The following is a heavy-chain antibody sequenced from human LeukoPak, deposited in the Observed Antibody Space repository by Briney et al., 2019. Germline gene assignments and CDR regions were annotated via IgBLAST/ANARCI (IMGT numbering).Heavy chain of an antibody. J-gene: IGHJ4*02. CDR2: ITSSSSTL. CDR3: ARSGTYAYFDY. CDR1: GFTFSSYS. V-gene: IGHV3-48*01. D-gene: IGHD1-26*01. Sequence: GGSLRLSCAASGFTFSSYSVSWVRQAPGKGLEWVSYITSSSSTLYYADSVKGRFTISRDNAKNSLYLQMNSLRAEDTAVHYCARSGTYAYFDYWGQGTLVTVSS.